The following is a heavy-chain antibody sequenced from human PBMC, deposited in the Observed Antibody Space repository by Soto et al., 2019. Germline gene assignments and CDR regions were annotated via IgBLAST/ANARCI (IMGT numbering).Heavy chain of an antibody. Sequence: GASLKISCKGSGYSFAGYWITWVRQKPGKGLEWMGRIDPSDSQTYYSPSFRGHVTISVTKSITTVFLQWSSLRASDTAMYYCARQIYDSDTGPNFQYYYDSWGQGTPVTVSS. J-gene: IGHJ4*02. CDR1: GYSFAGYW. CDR3: ARQIYDSDTGPNFQYYYDS. V-gene: IGHV5-10-1*01. CDR2: IDPSDSQT. D-gene: IGHD3-22*01.